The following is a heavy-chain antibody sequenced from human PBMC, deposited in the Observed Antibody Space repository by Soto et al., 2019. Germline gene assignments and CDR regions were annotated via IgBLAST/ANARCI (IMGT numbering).Heavy chain of an antibody. CDR2: ISSSSSYI. CDR1: GFTFSSYS. CDR3: ARGGGGDGYNYYYYYGMDV. V-gene: IGHV3-21*01. D-gene: IGHD3-16*01. J-gene: IGHJ6*02. Sequence: GGSLRLSCAASGFTFSSYSMNWVRQAPGKGLEWVSSISSSSSYIYYADSVKGRFTISRDNAKNSLYLQMNSLRAEDTAVYCCARGGGGDGYNYYYYYGMDVWGQGTTVTVSS.